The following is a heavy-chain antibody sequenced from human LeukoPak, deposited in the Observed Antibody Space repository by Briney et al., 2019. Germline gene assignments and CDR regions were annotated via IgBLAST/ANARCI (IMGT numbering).Heavy chain of an antibody. CDR1: GFAFNMFA. CDR2: LSRGGSST. Sequence: GGSLRLSCAGTGFAFNMFAIDWVRQAPGKGLEWVSGLSRGGSSTNYADSVKGRFTISRDKSQNSVFLQMNSLRPEDTTVYYCAREQRIRHCSEGVCTEGYYFDYWGQGTLVTVSS. J-gene: IGHJ4*02. V-gene: IGHV3-23*01. D-gene: IGHD2-15*01. CDR3: AREQRIRHCSEGVCTEGYYFDY.